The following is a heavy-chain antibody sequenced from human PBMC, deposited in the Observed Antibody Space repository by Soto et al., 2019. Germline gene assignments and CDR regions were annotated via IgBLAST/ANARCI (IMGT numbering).Heavy chain of an antibody. V-gene: IGHV3-30-3*01. CDR1: GFTFSSYA. J-gene: IGHJ4*02. Sequence: QVQLVESGGGVVQPGRSLRLSCAASGFTFSSYAMHWVRQAPDKGLEWVAVISYDGSNKYYAHSVKVRCTISRHTSKNTLYLQMNSRSAEDTAVYYFASSIAAAGTLDYWGQGTLVTVCS. CDR2: ISYDGSNK. CDR3: ASSIAAAGTLDY. D-gene: IGHD6-13*01.